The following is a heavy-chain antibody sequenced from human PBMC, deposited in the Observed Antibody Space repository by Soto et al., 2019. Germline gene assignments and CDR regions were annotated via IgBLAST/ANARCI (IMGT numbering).Heavy chain of an antibody. Sequence: GGFLRVSCAASGVTCSGFARRWVRQAPGKGLEWVAVISYDGSNKYYADSVKGRFTISRDNSKNTLYLQMNSLRAEDTAVYHCAREIVWVLRFLERAPFGYWGQGTLVTVSS. V-gene: IGHV3-30-3*01. CDR3: AREIVWVLRFLERAPFGY. D-gene: IGHD3-3*01. CDR1: GVTCSGFA. CDR2: ISYDGSNK. J-gene: IGHJ4*02.